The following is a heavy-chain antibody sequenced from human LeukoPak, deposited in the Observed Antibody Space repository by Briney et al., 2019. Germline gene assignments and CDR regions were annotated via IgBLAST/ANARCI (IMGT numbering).Heavy chain of an antibody. Sequence: SVKVSCKASGGTFSSYAISWVRQAPGQGLEWMGGIIPIFGTANYAQKFQGRVTITADKSTSTAYMELSSLRSEDTAVYYCASPITITFGGPLDYWGQGTLVTVSS. D-gene: IGHD3-16*01. CDR2: IIPIFGTA. CDR1: GGTFSSYA. J-gene: IGHJ4*02. V-gene: IGHV1-69*06. CDR3: ASPITITFGGPLDY.